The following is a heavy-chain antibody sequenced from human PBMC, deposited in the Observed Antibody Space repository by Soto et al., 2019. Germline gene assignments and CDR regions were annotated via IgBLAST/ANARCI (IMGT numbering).Heavy chain of an antibody. Sequence: QVQLQQWGAGLLKPSETLSLTCAVYGGSFSGYYWSWIRQPPGKGLEWIGEINHSGSTNYNPSLKSRVTISVDTSKNQFALKLSSVTAADTAVYYCARVRIVVVQAAMDYWGQGTLVTVSS. D-gene: IGHD2-2*01. J-gene: IGHJ4*02. CDR1: GGSFSGYY. CDR3: ARVRIVVVQAAMDY. CDR2: INHSGST. V-gene: IGHV4-34*01.